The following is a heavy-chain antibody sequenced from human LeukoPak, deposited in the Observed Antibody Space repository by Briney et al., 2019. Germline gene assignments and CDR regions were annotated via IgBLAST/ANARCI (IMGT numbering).Heavy chain of an antibody. CDR2: INHSGST. Sequence: SETLSLTCAVYGGSFSGYYWSWIRQPPGKGLEWIGEINHSGSTNYNPSLKSRVTISVDTSKNQFSLKLSSVTAADTAVYYCARHTPDYYDSSGYYPYFDYWGQGTLVTVSS. V-gene: IGHV4-34*01. CDR3: ARHTPDYYDSSGYYPYFDY. D-gene: IGHD3-22*01. J-gene: IGHJ4*02. CDR1: GGSFSGYY.